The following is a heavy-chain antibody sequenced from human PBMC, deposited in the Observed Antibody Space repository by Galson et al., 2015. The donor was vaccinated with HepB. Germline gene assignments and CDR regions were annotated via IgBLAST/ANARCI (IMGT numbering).Heavy chain of an antibody. CDR3: TTDEKYYDFWSGYYYFDY. CDR1: GFTFSNAW. D-gene: IGHD3-3*01. J-gene: IGHJ4*02. Sequence: SLRLSCAASGFTFSNAWMSWVRQAPGKGLEWVGRIKSKTDGGTTDYAAPVKGRFTISRDDSKNTLYLQMNSLKTEDTAVYYCTTDEKYYDFWSGYYYFDYWGQGTLVTVSS. V-gene: IGHV3-15*01. CDR2: IKSKTDGGTT.